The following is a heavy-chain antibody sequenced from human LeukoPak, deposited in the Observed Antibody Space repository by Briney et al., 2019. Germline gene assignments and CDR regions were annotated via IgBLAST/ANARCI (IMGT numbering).Heavy chain of an antibody. Sequence: SVKVSCKASGGTFSSYAISWVRQAPGQGLEWMGGIIPIFGTAIYAQKFQGRVTMTEDTSTDTAYMELSSLRSEDTAVYYCATIGIVGATQYFDYWGQGTLVTVSS. CDR2: IIPIFGTA. D-gene: IGHD1-26*01. CDR1: GGTFSSYA. CDR3: ATIGIVGATQYFDY. V-gene: IGHV1-69*06. J-gene: IGHJ4*02.